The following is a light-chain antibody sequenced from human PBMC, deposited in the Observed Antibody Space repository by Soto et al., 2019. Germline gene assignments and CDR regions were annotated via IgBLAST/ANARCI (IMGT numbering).Light chain of an antibody. CDR1: SSDVRAYNY. Sequence: QSALTQPRSVSGAPGQSVTISCTGTSSDVRAYNYVSWYQPHPGTAPKIMTYDVSKRPSGVPDRFSGSKSGNTASLTISGPQAEDEADYYCCSYAGTYSYVFGTGTKGTGL. J-gene: IGLJ1*01. CDR3: CSYAGTYSYV. V-gene: IGLV2-11*01. CDR2: DVS.